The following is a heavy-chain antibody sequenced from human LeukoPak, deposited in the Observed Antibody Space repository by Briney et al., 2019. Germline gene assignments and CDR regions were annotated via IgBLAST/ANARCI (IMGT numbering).Heavy chain of an antibody. CDR2: INHSGST. CDR1: GGSFSGYY. V-gene: IGHV4-34*01. J-gene: IGHJ6*02. CDR3: ARDIVVVPAAIPNYYYYGMDV. D-gene: IGHD2-2*01. Sequence: SETLSLTCAVYGGSFSGYYWSWIRQPPGKGLEWIGEINHSGSTNYNPSLKSRVTISVDTSKNQFSLKLSSVTAADTAVYYRARDIVVVPAAIPNYYYYGMDVWGQGTTVTVSS.